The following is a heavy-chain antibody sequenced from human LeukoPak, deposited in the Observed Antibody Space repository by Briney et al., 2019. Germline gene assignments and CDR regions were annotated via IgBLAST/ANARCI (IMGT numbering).Heavy chain of an antibody. CDR3: ARGSHYYDSSGYYAAGY. J-gene: IGHJ4*02. CDR2: IKQDGSEK. V-gene: IGHV3-7*04. Sequence: GGSLRLSCAASGFTFSSYWMSWVRQAPGKGLEGVDNIKQDGSEKYYVDSVKGRFTISRDNAKNSLYLQMNSLRAEDTAVYYCARGSHYYDSSGYYAAGYWGQGTLVTVSS. D-gene: IGHD3-22*01. CDR1: GFTFSSYW.